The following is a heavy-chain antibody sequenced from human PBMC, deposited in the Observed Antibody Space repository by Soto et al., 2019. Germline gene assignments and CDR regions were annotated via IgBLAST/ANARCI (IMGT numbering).Heavy chain of an antibody. J-gene: IGHJ4*02. D-gene: IGHD3-10*01. CDR3: ARSPPSSYYGGSGTFDY. V-gene: IGHV4-4*02. Sequence: QLQLQESGPGLVKPSGTLSLTCAVSGGFTSTNNWWSWVRQPPGKGLEWIGDAYHSGSTEYNPSLKSRVSISVDKSKNQISLKLTSATAADTAVYYCARSPPSSYYGGSGTFDYWGQGTLVIVSS. CDR1: GGFTSTNNW. CDR2: AYHSGST.